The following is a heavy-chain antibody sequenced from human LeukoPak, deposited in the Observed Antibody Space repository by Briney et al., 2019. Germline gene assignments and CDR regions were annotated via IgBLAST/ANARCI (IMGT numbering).Heavy chain of an antibody. Sequence: SETLSLTCAVYGGSFSGYYWSWIRQPPGKGLEWIGEINHSGSTNYNPSLKSRVTISVDTSKNQFSLKLSSVTAADTAAYYCARGEGGAKPARLDYWGQGTLVTVSS. V-gene: IGHV4-34*01. D-gene: IGHD3-16*01. CDR2: INHSGST. CDR3: ARGEGGAKPARLDY. J-gene: IGHJ4*02. CDR1: GGSFSGYY.